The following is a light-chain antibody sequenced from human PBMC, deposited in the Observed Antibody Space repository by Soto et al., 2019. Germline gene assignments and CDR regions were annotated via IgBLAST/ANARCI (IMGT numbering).Light chain of an antibody. CDR3: QQYSSYSAWT. Sequence: IQLTQSPSSLSASVGDRVSITCRASQGISSYLAWYQQKPGKAPNVLIYDASTLQSGVPPRFSGSGSGTEFTLTIRSLQPDDIATYYCQQYSSYSAWTFGEGTKVDIK. V-gene: IGKV1-9*01. CDR2: DAS. J-gene: IGKJ1*01. CDR1: QGISSY.